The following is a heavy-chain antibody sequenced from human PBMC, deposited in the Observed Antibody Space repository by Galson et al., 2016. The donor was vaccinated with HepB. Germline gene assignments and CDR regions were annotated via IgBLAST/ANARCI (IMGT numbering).Heavy chain of an antibody. V-gene: IGHV3-23*01. Sequence: SLRLSCAASGFTFSIYAMTWVRQAPGKGLEWVSAISGSGTTYYADSVMGRFTISRDNSKHTLHLQMNSLRAEDTAVYYCVKDTYGSFDLWGQGALVTVSS. CDR3: VKDTYGSFDL. J-gene: IGHJ5*02. D-gene: IGHD3-10*01. CDR1: GFTFSIYA. CDR2: ISGSGTT.